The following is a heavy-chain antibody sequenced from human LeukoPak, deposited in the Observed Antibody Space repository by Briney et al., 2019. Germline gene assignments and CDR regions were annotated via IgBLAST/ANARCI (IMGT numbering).Heavy chain of an antibody. CDR3: AKDISYVYYGSGSIAH. D-gene: IGHD3-10*01. CDR1: GFTFRSDS. J-gene: IGHJ4*02. Sequence: AGGALRLSCAASGFTFRSDSMNLVRQAPGKGPEWVSSISSSSSYIYYADSVKGRFTISRDNSKNSLYLQMNSLRTEDTALYYCAKDISYVYYGSGSIAHWGQGTLVTVSS. CDR2: ISSSSSYI. V-gene: IGHV3-21*04.